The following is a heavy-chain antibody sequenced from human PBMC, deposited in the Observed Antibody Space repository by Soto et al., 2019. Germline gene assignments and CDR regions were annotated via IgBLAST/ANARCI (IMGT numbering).Heavy chain of an antibody. D-gene: IGHD6-19*01. J-gene: IGHJ6*02. CDR2: IIPIFGTA. Sequence: SVKVSCKASGGTFSSYAISWVRQAPGQGLEWMGGIIPIFGTANYAQKFQGRVTITADESTSTAYMELSSLRSEDTAVYNCAREVVAVAGTVYYGMDVWGQGTTVTVSS. CDR3: AREVVAVAGTVYYGMDV. V-gene: IGHV1-69*13. CDR1: GGTFSSYA.